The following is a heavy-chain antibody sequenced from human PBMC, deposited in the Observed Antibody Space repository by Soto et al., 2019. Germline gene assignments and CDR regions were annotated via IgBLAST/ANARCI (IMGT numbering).Heavy chain of an antibody. V-gene: IGHV4-59*01. Sequence: SETLSLTCTVSGGSISSYYWSWIRQPPGKGLEWIGYIYYSGSTNYNPSLKSRVTISVDTSKNQFSLKLSSVTAAYMSVFYCARSDSSGYYPRDFQHWGQGTLVTVSS. D-gene: IGHD3-22*01. CDR1: GGSISSYY. J-gene: IGHJ1*01. CDR3: ARSDSSGYYPRDFQH. CDR2: IYYSGST.